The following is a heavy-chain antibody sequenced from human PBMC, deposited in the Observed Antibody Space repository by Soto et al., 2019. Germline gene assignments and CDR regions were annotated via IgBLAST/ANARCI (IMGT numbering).Heavy chain of an antibody. V-gene: IGHV4-34*01. Sequence: QVQLQQWGAGLLKPSETLSLTCAVYGGSFSGYYCTWIRQPPGTGLEWIGEINPRGSTNYNPSLKSRVTISVDTSKNQFSLKLTSVTAADTAVYYCARDKITGLFDYWGQGTLVTVSS. J-gene: IGHJ4*02. CDR3: ARDKITGLFDY. D-gene: IGHD2-8*02. CDR1: GGSFSGYY. CDR2: INPRGST.